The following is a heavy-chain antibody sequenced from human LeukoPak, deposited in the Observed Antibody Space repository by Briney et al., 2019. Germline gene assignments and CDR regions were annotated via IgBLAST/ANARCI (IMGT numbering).Heavy chain of an antibody. J-gene: IGHJ5*02. CDR3: ARDAGNSGYGCDL. V-gene: IGHV3-48*01. CDR2: IRSSSET. Sequence: QSGGSLRLSCAASGFIFSQYSMNWVRQAPGKGLEWVSHIRSSSETFYADSVKGRFTISRDNARNSLYLQMNNLRGEDTAIYYYARDAGNSGYGCDLWGQGTLVTVSS. D-gene: IGHD5-12*01. CDR1: GFIFSQYS.